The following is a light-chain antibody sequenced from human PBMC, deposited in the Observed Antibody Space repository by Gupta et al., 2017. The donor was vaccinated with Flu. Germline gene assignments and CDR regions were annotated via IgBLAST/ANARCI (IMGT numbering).Light chain of an antibody. Sequence: DIVITQSPLSLPVTPGEPASISCRSSQSLLHSNGYNYLDWYLQKPGQSPQLLIYLGSNRASGVPDRFSGSGSGTDFTLKISRLEAEDVGVYYCMQALQTPYTFGQGTKLDIK. CDR3: MQALQTPYT. V-gene: IGKV2-28*01. CDR2: LGS. CDR1: QSLLHSNGYNY. J-gene: IGKJ2*01.